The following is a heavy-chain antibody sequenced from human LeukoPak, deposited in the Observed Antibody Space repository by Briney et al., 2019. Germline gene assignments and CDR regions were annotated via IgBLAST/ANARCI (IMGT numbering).Heavy chain of an antibody. D-gene: IGHD1-14*01. V-gene: IGHV4-38-2*02. CDR1: GYSISSGYY. Sequence: PSETLPLTCTVSGYSISSGYYWSWIRQPPGKGLEWIASIYHNGITYYNPSLKSRVTISVDTSKNHFSLKLNSVTAADTALYYCAREPGGNHKWGQGTLVTVSS. J-gene: IGHJ4*02. CDR2: IYHNGIT. CDR3: AREPGGNHK.